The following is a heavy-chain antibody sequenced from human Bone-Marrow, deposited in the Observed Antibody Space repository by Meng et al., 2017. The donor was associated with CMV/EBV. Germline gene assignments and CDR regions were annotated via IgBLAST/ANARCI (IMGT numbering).Heavy chain of an antibody. CDR2: IRYDGSNK. D-gene: IGHD3-3*01. CDR1: GFTFSTSW. CDR3: AKDKDDFWSGYHLDY. Sequence: GGSLRLSCAASGFTFSTSWMSWVRQAPGKGLEWVAFIRYDGSNKYYADSVKGRFTISRDNSKNTLYLQMNSLRAEDTAVYYCAKDKDDFWSGYHLDYWGQGTLVTVSS. V-gene: IGHV3-30*02. J-gene: IGHJ4*02.